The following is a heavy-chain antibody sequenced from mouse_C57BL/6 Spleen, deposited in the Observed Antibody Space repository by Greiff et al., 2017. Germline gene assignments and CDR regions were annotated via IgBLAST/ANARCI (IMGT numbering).Heavy chain of an antibody. CDR3: TRDPASSAMDY. D-gene: IGHD6-1*01. V-gene: IGHV5-9-1*02. CDR2: ISSGGDYI. J-gene: IGHJ4*01. Sequence: EVQVVESGEGLVKPGGSLKLSCAASGFTFSSYAMSWVRQTPEKRLEWVAYISSGGDYIYYADTVKGRFTISRDNARNTLYLQMSSLKSEDTAMYYCTRDPASSAMDYWGQGTSVTVSS. CDR1: GFTFSSYA.